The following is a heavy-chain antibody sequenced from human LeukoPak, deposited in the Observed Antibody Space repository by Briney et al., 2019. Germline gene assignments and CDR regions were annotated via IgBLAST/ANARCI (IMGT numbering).Heavy chain of an antibody. CDR1: GGSISSSSYY. Sequence: SETLSLTCTVSGGSISSSSYYWSWIRQPPGKGLEWIGEINHSGSTNYNPSLKSRVTISVDTSKNQFSLKLSSVTAADTAVYYCARGQTIVGATGDFWGQGTLVTVSP. CDR2: INHSGST. J-gene: IGHJ4*02. D-gene: IGHD1-26*01. V-gene: IGHV4-39*07. CDR3: ARGQTIVGATGDF.